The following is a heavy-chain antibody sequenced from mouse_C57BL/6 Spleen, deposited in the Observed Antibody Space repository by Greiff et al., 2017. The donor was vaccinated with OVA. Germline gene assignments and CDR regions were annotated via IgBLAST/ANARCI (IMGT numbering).Heavy chain of an antibody. Sequence: EVMLVESEGGLVQPGSSMKLSCTASGFTFSDYYMAWVRQVPEKGLEWVANINYDGSSTYYLDSLKSRFIISRDNAKNILYLQMSSLKSEDTATYYCAREGLTGPFAYWGQGTLVTVSA. CDR1: GFTFSDYY. J-gene: IGHJ3*01. V-gene: IGHV5-16*01. D-gene: IGHD4-1*01. CDR2: INYDGSST. CDR3: AREGLTGPFAY.